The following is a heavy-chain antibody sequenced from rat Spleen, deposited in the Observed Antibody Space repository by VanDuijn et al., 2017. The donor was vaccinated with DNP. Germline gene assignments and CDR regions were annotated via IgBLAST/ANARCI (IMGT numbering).Heavy chain of an antibody. V-gene: IGHV5-7*01. J-gene: IGHJ2*01. CDR1: GFTFSDYN. Sequence: EVQLVGSGGGLVQPGRSLKLSCAASGFTFSDYNMVWVRQAPKKGLEWVATISYDGSSTYYRDSVKGRFTISRDNAKRTLYLQMDSLRSEETAPYYCARSSINYGSYYFDYWGQGVMVSVSS. D-gene: IGHD1-3*01. CDR3: ARSSINYGSYYFDY. CDR2: ISYDGSST.